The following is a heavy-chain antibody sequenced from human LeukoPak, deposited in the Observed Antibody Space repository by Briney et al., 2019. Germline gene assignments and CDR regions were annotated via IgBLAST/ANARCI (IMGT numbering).Heavy chain of an antibody. CDR3: ARDYGVGLLWFGELSVSWFDP. D-gene: IGHD3-10*01. V-gene: IGHV4-39*07. J-gene: IGHJ5*02. CDR1: GGSISSSSYY. Sequence: SETLSLTCTVSGGSISSSSYYWGWIRQPPGKGLEWIGSIYYSGSTYYNPSLKSRVTISVDTSKNQFSLKLSSVTAADTAVYYCARDYGVGLLWFGELSVSWFDPWGQGTLVTVSS. CDR2: IYYSGST.